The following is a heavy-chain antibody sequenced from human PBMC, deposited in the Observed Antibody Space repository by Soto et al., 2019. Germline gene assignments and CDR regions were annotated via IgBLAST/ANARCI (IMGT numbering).Heavy chain of an antibody. CDR2: IIPIFGTA. CDR1: GGTFSSYA. J-gene: IGHJ4*02. Sequence: QVQLVQSGAEVKKPGSSVKVSCKASGGTFSSYAISWVRQAPGQGLEWMGGIIPIFGTANYAQKFQGRVTITADKSTSTAYMELSSLRSEDTAVYYCARDTNCYDSSGYYPFDYWGQGTLVTVSS. V-gene: IGHV1-69*06. CDR3: ARDTNCYDSSGYYPFDY. D-gene: IGHD3-22*01.